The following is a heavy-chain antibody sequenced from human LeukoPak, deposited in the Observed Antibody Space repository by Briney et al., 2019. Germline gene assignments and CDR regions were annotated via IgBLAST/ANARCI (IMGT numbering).Heavy chain of an antibody. Sequence: PGGSLRLSCAASGFTFSSYAMGWVRQAPGKGLEWVSAISGSGDNTYYADSVKGRFNISRDSSKNTLYLQMSSLRVEDTAVYYCASQGRGAFDIWGQGTMVTVSS. V-gene: IGHV3-23*01. CDR1: GFTFSSYA. CDR2: ISGSGDNT. D-gene: IGHD3-10*01. J-gene: IGHJ3*02. CDR3: ASQGRGAFDI.